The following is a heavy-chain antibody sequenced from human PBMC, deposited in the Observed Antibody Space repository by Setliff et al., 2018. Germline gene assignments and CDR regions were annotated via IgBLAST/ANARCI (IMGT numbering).Heavy chain of an antibody. CDR2: FDPEDGET. J-gene: IGHJ1*01. Sequence: AAVKVSCKGSGYTLTELSMHWVRQAPGKGLEWMGGFDPEDGETIYAQKFRGRVTMTEDTSTDTAYMELSSLRSEDTAVYYCATVERVLRFLEWLSRADYFQHWGQGTLVTVSS. D-gene: IGHD3-3*01. V-gene: IGHV1-24*01. CDR1: GYTLTELS. CDR3: ATVERVLRFLEWLSRADYFQH.